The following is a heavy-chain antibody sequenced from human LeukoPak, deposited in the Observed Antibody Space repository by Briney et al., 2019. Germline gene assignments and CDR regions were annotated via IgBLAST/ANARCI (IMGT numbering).Heavy chain of an antibody. CDR1: GFTFKNYA. V-gene: IGHV3-23*01. CDR3: ARDPSRYSSSPSGDY. J-gene: IGHJ4*02. CDR2: IGGDGGDT. Sequence: GSLRLSCTASGFTFKNYAMSWVRQAPGKGLEWVSPIGGDGGDTYYADSVKGRFTISRDNSKNTLYLQMNSLRAEDTAVYYCARDPSRYSSSPSGDYWGQGTLVTVSS. D-gene: IGHD6-6*01.